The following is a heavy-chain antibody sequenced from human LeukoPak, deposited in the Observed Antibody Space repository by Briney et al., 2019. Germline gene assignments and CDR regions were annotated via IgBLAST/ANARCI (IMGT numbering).Heavy chain of an antibody. CDR1: GFTFRNYA. Sequence: PGGSLRLSCAASGFTFRNYAMSWVRQAPGKDLEWVSRVDGGGSTSYADSVKGRFSISRDISKSTLYLQMSSLRGEDTAVYYCARDDAPDGGFLDCWGQGTLVTVSS. V-gene: IGHV3-23*01. CDR2: VDGGGST. J-gene: IGHJ4*02. CDR3: ARDDAPDGGFLDC. D-gene: IGHD2/OR15-2a*01.